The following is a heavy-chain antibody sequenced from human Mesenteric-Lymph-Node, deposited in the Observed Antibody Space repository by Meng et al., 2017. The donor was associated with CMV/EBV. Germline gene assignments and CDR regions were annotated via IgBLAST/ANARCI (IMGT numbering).Heavy chain of an antibody. V-gene: IGHV3-23*01. Sequence: GESLKISCAASGFTFSNYAMSWVRQAPGKGLEWVSGIGVGGTQYYADSVKGRFTISRDKSKNTLYLQMNSLRAEDTAVYYCAKKNDSGSPCFDYWGQGSLVTVSS. CDR2: IGVGGTQ. CDR1: GFTFSNYA. J-gene: IGHJ4*02. CDR3: AKKNDSGSPCFDY. D-gene: IGHD3-10*01.